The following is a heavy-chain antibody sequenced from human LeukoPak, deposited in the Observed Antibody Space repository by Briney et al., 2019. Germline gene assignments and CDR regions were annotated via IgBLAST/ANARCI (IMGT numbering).Heavy chain of an antibody. J-gene: IGHJ4*02. Sequence: PSETLSLTCTVSGGSISSYYWSWIRQPPGKGLGWIGYIYYSGSTNYNPSLKSRVTISVDTSKNQFSLKLSSVTAADTAVYYCARVPFGYSSGWYYDYWGQGTLVTVSS. V-gene: IGHV4-59*08. CDR1: GGSISSYY. D-gene: IGHD6-19*01. CDR2: IYYSGST. CDR3: ARVPFGYSSGWYYDY.